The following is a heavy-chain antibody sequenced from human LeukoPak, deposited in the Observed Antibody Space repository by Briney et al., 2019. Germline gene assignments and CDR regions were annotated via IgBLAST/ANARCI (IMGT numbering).Heavy chain of an antibody. CDR1: GFTFSSYS. V-gene: IGHV3-48*04. D-gene: IGHD1-14*01. CDR3: ARGASDNPFDY. J-gene: IGHJ4*02. Sequence: GGSLRLSCAASGFTFSSYSMNWVRQAPGKGLEWVSYISSSSSTIYYADSVKGRFTISRDNAKNSLYLQMNSLRAEDTAVYYCARGASDNPFDYWGQGTLVTVSS. CDR2: ISSSSSTI.